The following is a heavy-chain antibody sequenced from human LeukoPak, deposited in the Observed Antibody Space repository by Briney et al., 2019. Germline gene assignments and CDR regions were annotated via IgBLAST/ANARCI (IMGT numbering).Heavy chain of an antibody. D-gene: IGHD3-16*02. CDR3: ARGARRYDYVWGSYRSDFDY. CDR2: ISAYNGNT. Sequence: ASVKVSCKASGYTFTSYGISWVRQAPGQGLEWMGWISAYNGNTNYAQKLQGRVTMTTDTSTSTAYMELRILRSDDTAVYYCARGARRYDYVWGSYRSDFDYWGQGTLVTVSS. CDR1: GYTFTSYG. V-gene: IGHV1-18*01. J-gene: IGHJ4*02.